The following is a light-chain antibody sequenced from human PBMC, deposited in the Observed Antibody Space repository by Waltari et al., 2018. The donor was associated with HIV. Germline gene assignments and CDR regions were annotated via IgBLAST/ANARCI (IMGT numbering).Light chain of an antibody. CDR2: GAS. J-gene: IGKJ2*01. Sequence: EKVLPQSAVTLFGSPGERATLLCRASQSVSSDLAWYQQRPGQAPRLLIYGASTRATGIPARFSGSGSGTEFTLTISSLQSEDFAVYYCQQYNDWPPGYTFGQGTKLQIK. V-gene: IGKV3-15*01. CDR3: QQYNDWPPGYT. CDR1: QSVSSD.